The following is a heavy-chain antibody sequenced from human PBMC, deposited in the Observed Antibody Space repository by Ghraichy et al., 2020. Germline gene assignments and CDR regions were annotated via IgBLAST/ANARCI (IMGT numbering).Heavy chain of an antibody. CDR1: GFTFSNYG. CDR3: AKDGRFAGDAFDI. CDR2: IWYDGTNK. V-gene: IGHV3-33*06. J-gene: IGHJ3*02. D-gene: IGHD3-16*01. Sequence: LSLTCAASGFTFSNYGMHWVRQAPGKGLEWVAVIWYDGTNKYYADSVKGRFTISRDNSRKTLYLQMHSRRAEDTAVYYCAKDGRFAGDAFDIWGQGTMVPVSS.